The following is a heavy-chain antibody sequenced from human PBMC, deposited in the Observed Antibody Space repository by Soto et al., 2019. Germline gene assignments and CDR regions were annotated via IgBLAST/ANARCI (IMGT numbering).Heavy chain of an antibody. V-gene: IGHV1-69*12. CDR1: GGTFSNYG. CDR3: ARGGSVYEGSRYYQGPV. Sequence: QVQLVQSGAEVKKPGSSVKVSCKSSGGTFSNYGFSWVRQAPGQGLECMGVIVPIFGAEHPQKFQGRVTITADESPNTVCMELRGLGFEDTAVYYWARGGSVYEGSRYYQGPVWGQGTTVTVSS. CDR2: IVPIFGA. J-gene: IGHJ6*02. D-gene: IGHD3-22*01.